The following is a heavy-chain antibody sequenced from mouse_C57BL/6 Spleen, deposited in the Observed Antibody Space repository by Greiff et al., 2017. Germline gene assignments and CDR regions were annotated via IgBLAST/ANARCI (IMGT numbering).Heavy chain of an antibody. V-gene: IGHV5-4*01. CDR2: ISDGGSYT. J-gene: IGHJ2*01. D-gene: IGHD1-1*01. CDR1: GFTFSSYA. Sequence: EVMLVESGGGLVKPGGSLKLSCAASGFTFSSYAMSWVRQTPEKRLEWVATISDGGSYTYYPDNVKGRFTISRDNAKNNLYLQMSHLKSEDTAMYYCARDEYYGSSYFDYWGQGTTLTVSS. CDR3: ARDEYYGSSYFDY.